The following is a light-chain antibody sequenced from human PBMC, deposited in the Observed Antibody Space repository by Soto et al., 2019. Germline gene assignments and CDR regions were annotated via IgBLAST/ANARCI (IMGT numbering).Light chain of an antibody. CDR2: DAS. CDR3: QHRSNWLFT. CDR1: QSVSSY. Sequence: EIVLTHSPATLCLSASQGATLYCRASQSVSSYLAWYQQKPGQAPRLLIYDASNRATGIPARFSGSGSGTDFTLTISSLEPEDFAVYYCQHRSNWLFTFGPGTKVDIK. J-gene: IGKJ3*01. V-gene: IGKV3-11*01.